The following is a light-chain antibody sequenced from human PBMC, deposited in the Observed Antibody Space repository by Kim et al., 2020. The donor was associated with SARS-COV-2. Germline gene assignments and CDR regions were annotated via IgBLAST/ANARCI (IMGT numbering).Light chain of an antibody. V-gene: IGLV1-51*01. Sequence: SVLTQPPSVSAAPGQKVTLSCSGGNSNIGNNYVSWYQQLPGTAPKLLIYDNNKRPSGIPDRFSGSKSGTSATLGITGLQTGDEADYYCGTWDTSLSVVVFGGGTQLTVL. CDR1: NSNIGNNY. J-gene: IGLJ2*01. CDR2: DNN. CDR3: GTWDTSLSVVV.